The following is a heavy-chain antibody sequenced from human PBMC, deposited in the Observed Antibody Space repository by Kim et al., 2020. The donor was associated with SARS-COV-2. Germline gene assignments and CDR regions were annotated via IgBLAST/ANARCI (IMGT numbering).Heavy chain of an antibody. V-gene: IGHV4-34*01. CDR3: ARSSGDDDRWFDP. Sequence: YNPPRRSGVTKSIDTDKNQVSLKLSSVTAADTAVYYCARSSGDDDRWFDPWGQGTLVTVSS. D-gene: IGHD6-19*01. J-gene: IGHJ5*02.